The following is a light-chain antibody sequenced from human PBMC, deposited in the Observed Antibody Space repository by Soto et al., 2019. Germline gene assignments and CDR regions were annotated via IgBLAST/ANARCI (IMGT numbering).Light chain of an antibody. J-gene: IGKJ1*01. CDR2: GAS. Sequence: EIVMTQSPGTLSVSPGERATLSCRASQSISGNLVWYQQKPGQAPRLLIYGASTRATGIPARFSGSGSGTEFTLTISRLEPEDFAVYYCQQYGYSPPTFGQGNKVDIK. CDR3: QQYGYSPPT. CDR1: QSISGN. V-gene: IGKV3-15*01.